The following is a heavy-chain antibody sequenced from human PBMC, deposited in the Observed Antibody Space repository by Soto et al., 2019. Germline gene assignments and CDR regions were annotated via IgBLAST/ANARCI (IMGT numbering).Heavy chain of an antibody. V-gene: IGHV4-39*07. CDR3: ARVWGGAFDI. D-gene: IGHD3-10*01. CDR1: GGSISRTDYY. CDR2: IYYNGNT. J-gene: IGHJ3*02. Sequence: SETLSLTCTVSGGSISRTDYYWGWIRQPPGKGLEWIGNIYYNGNTYYIPSLKSRVTISVDTSKNQFSLKLSSVTAADTAVYYCARVWGGAFDIWGQGTMVTVSS.